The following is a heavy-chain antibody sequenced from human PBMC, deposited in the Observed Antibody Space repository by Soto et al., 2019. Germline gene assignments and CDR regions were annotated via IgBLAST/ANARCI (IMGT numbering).Heavy chain of an antibody. D-gene: IGHD3-3*01. CDR1: GGSFSGYY. CDR2: INHSGST. CDR3: ARGVTYYDFWSATNYYYYYMDV. J-gene: IGHJ6*03. Sequence: PSETLSLTCAVYGGSFSGYYWSWIRRPPGKGLEWIGEINHSGSTNYNPSLKSRATISVDTSKNQFSLKLSSVTAADTAVYYCARGVTYYDFWSATNYYYYYMDVWGKGTTVTVSS. V-gene: IGHV4-34*01.